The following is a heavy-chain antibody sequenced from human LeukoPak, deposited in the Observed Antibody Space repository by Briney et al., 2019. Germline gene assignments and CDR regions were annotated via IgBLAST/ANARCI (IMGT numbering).Heavy chain of an antibody. CDR3: AKDSSSSNYYYGLDV. V-gene: IGHV3-30*02. CDR1: GFPFSNYG. CDR2: ILVDGRKK. Sequence: GGSLRLSCAASGFPFSNYGMHWVRQAPGQGLEWVSSILVDGRKKYYADSVKGRFTISRDNSKNTLSLQLNSLRGDDTGMYFCAKDSSSSNYYYGLDVWGQGTTVTVSS. J-gene: IGHJ6*02. D-gene: IGHD6-13*01.